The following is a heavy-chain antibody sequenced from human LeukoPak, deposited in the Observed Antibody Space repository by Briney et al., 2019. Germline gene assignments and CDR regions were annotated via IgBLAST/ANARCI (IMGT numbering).Heavy chain of an antibody. V-gene: IGHV5-10-1*01. CDR2: IDPSDPYT. D-gene: IGHD6-6*01. Sequence: GESPRISCKGSGYSFTIYSLSWVRQMPGKGLEWMWRIDPSDPYTNYSPSFQGHLTISPFTSISTAYLQWSSLKASDTAMYYCARLNTYSSSAETRYYGMDVWGQGNTVTVSS. CDR3: ARLNTYSSSAETRYYGMDV. J-gene: IGHJ6*02. CDR1: GYSFTIYS.